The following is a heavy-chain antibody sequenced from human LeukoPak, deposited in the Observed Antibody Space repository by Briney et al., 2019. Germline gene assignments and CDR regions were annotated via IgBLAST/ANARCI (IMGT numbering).Heavy chain of an antibody. CDR2: ISYDGSNK. V-gene: IGHV3-30*18. CDR3: AKDSYYYDSSGPLKTFDY. CDR1: GFTFSSYG. Sequence: PGRSLRLSCAASGFTFSSYGMHWVRQAPGKGLEGVAVISYDGSNKYYADSVKGRFTISRDNSKNTLYLQMNSLRAEDTAVYYCAKDSYYYDSSGPLKTFDYWGQGTLVTVSS. D-gene: IGHD3-22*01. J-gene: IGHJ4*02.